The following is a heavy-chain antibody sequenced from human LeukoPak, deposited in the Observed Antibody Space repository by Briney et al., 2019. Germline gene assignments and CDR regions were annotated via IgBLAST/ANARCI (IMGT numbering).Heavy chain of an antibody. CDR2: IKSKTDGGTA. J-gene: IGHJ4*02. D-gene: IGHD6-13*01. CDR1: GLTFTNVW. Sequence: PGGSLRLSCAASGLTFTNVWVSWVRQAPGKGLEWVGRIKSKTDGGTADYAAPVKGRFTISRDDSENTLYLQMNSLKTDDAAAYYCSTDGPSYSSSWWGQGTLVTVSS. V-gene: IGHV3-15*01. CDR3: STDGPSYSSSW.